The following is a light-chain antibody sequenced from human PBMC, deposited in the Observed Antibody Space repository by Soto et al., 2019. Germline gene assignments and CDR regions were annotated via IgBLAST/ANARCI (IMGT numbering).Light chain of an antibody. CDR2: SNN. V-gene: IGLV1-44*01. CDR1: NSNIGTNS. J-gene: IGLJ3*02. Sequence: QSVLTQPPSASGTPGQRVTISCSGSNSNIGTNSMNWYQQLPGTAPKLLIHSNNQRPSGFPDRLSGSKSGTSASLAISGLQSEDEADYYCAAWDGRLNGWVFGGGTKLTVL. CDR3: AAWDGRLNGWV.